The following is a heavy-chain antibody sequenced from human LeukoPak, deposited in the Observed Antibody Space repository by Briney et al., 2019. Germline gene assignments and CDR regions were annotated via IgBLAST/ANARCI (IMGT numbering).Heavy chain of an antibody. CDR1: GKTLSDLS. V-gene: IGHV1-24*01. D-gene: IGHD5-18*01. CDR2: SDPEDGER. Sequence: ASVKVSCKVSGKTLSDLSIHWLRQPPGKGLEWLGDSDPEDGERIYAQMFQGRVTMTEDTSIDTAYMELSSLRSEDTAVYYCVTGFTTMAVDYFDYWGQGILVTVSP. CDR3: VTGFTTMAVDYFDY. J-gene: IGHJ4*02.